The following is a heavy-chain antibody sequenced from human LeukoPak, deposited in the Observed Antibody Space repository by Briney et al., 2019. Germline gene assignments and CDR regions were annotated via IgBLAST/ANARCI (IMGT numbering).Heavy chain of an antibody. CDR2: ISDHGSTK. CDR1: GFTFSSYA. J-gene: IGHJ5*02. D-gene: IGHD3-22*01. V-gene: IGHV3-30-3*01. CDR3: ARDWDAYDNSGHNWFDP. Sequence: GGSLRLSCAASGFTFSSYAMSWVRQTPGRGPEWVAVISDHGSTKYYTDSVKGRFTISRDNSKNILYLQMNSLRVEDAAVYYCARDWDAYDNSGHNWFDPWGQGTLVTVSS.